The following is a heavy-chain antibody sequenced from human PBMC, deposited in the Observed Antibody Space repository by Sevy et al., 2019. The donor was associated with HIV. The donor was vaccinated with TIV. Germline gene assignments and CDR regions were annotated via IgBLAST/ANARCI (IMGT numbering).Heavy chain of an antibody. CDR2: ISGFGNT. D-gene: IGHD3-22*01. CDR1: GFTFNTHV. J-gene: IGHJ3*01. Sequence: GGSLRLSCVASGFTFNTHVMNWVRQAPGKGLEWVSSISGFGNTYYVDSVRGRFTISRGNAKNTLYLQMNSRRADDTAVYNCAKVLNPALESMMEVTVRSLKGFDVWGQGTMVTVSS. V-gene: IGHV3-23*01. CDR3: AKVLNPALESMMEVTVRSLKGFDV.